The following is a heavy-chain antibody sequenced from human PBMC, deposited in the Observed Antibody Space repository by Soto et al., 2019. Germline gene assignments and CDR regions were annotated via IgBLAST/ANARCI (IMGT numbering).Heavy chain of an antibody. V-gene: IGHV3-13*01. J-gene: IGHJ4*02. CDR3: TRGLFFRYPLAPRHFYR. CDR1: AFSFANYD. D-gene: IGHD3-16*01. Sequence: EVQLVESGGGLVQPGGSLRLSCVASAFSFANYDMHWVRQVTGRGLEWVSGIGMAGDTYYSSSVKGRFIISRENAKDSLFFQNDHLAPDGPAVVLWTRGLFFRYPLAPRHFYRRGPGTLVTVSS. CDR2: IGMAGDT.